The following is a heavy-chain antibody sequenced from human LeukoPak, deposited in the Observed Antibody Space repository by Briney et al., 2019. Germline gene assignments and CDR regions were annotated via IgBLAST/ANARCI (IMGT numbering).Heavy chain of an antibody. CDR1: GFTFSSYA. D-gene: IGHD3-9*01. J-gene: IGHJ4*02. V-gene: IGHV3-30-3*01. CDR3: AREPHYDILTGYYSGLDY. Sequence: KTGGSLRLSCAASGFTFSSYAMHWVRQAPGKGLEWVAVISYDGSNKYYADSVKGRFTISRDNSKNTLYLQMNSLRAEDTAVYYCAREPHYDILTGYYSGLDYWGQGTLVTVSS. CDR2: ISYDGSNK.